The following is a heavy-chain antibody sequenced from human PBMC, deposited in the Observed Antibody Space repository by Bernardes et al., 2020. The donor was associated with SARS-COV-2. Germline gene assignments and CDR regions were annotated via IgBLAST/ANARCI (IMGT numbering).Heavy chain of an antibody. Sequence: SETLSLTCAVYGGSFSGYYWSWIRQPPGKGLEWIGEINPSGSTNYNPSLKSRVTISVDTSKNQFSLKLSSVTAADTAVYYCARGPITIFGVVTTGWFDPWGQGTLVTVSS. CDR2: INPSGST. J-gene: IGHJ5*02. D-gene: IGHD3-3*01. V-gene: IGHV4-34*01. CDR3: ARGPITIFGVVTTGWFDP. CDR1: GGSFSGYY.